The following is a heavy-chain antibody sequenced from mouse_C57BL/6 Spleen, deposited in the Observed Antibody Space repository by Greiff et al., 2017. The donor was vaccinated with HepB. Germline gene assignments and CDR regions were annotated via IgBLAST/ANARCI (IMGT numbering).Heavy chain of an antibody. J-gene: IGHJ2*01. CDR3: ARKEITTVDY. CDR2: INPNNGGT. CDR1: GYTFTDYY. V-gene: IGHV1-26*01. D-gene: IGHD1-1*01. Sequence: EVQLQQSGPELVKPGASVKISCKASGYTFTDYYMNWVKQSHGKSLEWIGDINPNNGGTSYNQKFKGKATLTVDKSSSTAYMELRSLTSEDSAVYYCARKEITTVDYWGQGTTLTVSS.